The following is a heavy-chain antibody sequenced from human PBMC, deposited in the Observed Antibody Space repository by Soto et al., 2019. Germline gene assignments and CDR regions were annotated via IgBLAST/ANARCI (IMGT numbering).Heavy chain of an antibody. Sequence: QVELQESGPRLVKSSGTLSLTCEVSSGSISTGNWWCWVRQPPGKGLEWIGEIYYTGATNYNPSLKNRVTMTIDKSKDQSSLILTSATAADTAVYYCARVFSSGSGWMYYFDFWGQGILVSVSS. CDR3: ARVFSSGSGWMYYFDF. V-gene: IGHV4-4*02. CDR1: SGSISTGNW. CDR2: IYYTGAT. D-gene: IGHD6-25*01. J-gene: IGHJ4*02.